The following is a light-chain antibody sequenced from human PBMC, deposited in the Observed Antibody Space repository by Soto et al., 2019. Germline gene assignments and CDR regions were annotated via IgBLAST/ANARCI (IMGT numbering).Light chain of an antibody. CDR3: QQANRFPYT. CDR2: TAS. J-gene: IGKJ2*01. Sequence: DIQMTQSPSFVSASVGDRVTITCRASQDISTWLAWYQQKPWRAPNLLIYTASTLQSGVPSRFSGSGSGSDFTLTISSLQPEGFATYYSQQANRFPYTFGQGTKLEIK. V-gene: IGKV1-12*01. CDR1: QDISTW.